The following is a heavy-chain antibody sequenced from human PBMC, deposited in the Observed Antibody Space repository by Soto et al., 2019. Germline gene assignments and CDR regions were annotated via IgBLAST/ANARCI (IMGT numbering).Heavy chain of an antibody. V-gene: IGHV1-8*01. CDR3: ARGLSCSSTSCYPEDAFDI. D-gene: IGHD2-2*01. Sequence: ASVKVSCKASGYTFTSYDINWVRQATGQGLEWMGWMNPNSGNTGYAQKFQGRVTMTRNTSISTAYMELSSLRSEDTAVYYCARGLSCSSTSCYPEDAFDIWGQGTMVTVSS. CDR2: MNPNSGNT. J-gene: IGHJ3*02. CDR1: GYTFTSYD.